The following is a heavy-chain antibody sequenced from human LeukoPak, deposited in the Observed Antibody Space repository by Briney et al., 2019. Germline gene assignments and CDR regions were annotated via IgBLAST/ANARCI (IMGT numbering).Heavy chain of an antibody. CDR1: GFTFSSYS. V-gene: IGHV3-21*04. CDR2: ISSSSSYI. CDR3: AKVAGRPWWWFDY. Sequence: PGGSLRLSCAASGFTFSSYSMNWVRQAPGKGLEWVSSISSSSSYIYYADSVKGRFTISRDNSKNTLYLQMNSLRAEDTAVYYCAKVAGRPWWWFDYWGQGTLVTVSS. J-gene: IGHJ4*02. D-gene: IGHD2-21*01.